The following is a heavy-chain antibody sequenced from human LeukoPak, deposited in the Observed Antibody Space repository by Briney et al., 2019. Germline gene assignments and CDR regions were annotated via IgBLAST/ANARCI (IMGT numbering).Heavy chain of an antibody. V-gene: IGHV4-39*07. D-gene: IGHD5-12*01. Sequence: KPSETLSLTCTVSGGSISSGSYYWSWIRQPPGKGREWFGEINHSGSTNYNPSLKSRVTITVDTSKNQFSLKLSSVTAADTAVYYCARGPNNWLRSRRGIDYWGQGTLVTVSS. CDR3: ARGPNNWLRSRRGIDY. CDR1: GGSISSGSYY. J-gene: IGHJ4*02. CDR2: INHSGST.